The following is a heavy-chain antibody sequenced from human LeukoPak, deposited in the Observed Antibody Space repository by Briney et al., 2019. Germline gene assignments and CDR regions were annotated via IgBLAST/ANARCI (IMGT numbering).Heavy chain of an antibody. J-gene: IGHJ4*02. V-gene: IGHV3-23*01. CDR2: ISGSGGST. D-gene: IGHD3-22*01. CDR1: GFTFSSYG. CDR3: AKQDRVVVITAGFDY. Sequence: GGSLRLSCAASGFTFSSYGMSWVRQAPGKGLEWVSAISGSGGSTYYADSVKGRFTISRDNSKNTLYLQMNSLRAEDTAVYYCAKQDRVVVITAGFDYWGQGTLVTVSP.